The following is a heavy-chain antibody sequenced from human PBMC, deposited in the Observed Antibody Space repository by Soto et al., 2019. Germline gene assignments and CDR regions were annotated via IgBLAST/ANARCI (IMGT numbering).Heavy chain of an antibody. Sequence: EVQLVESGGGLVKPGGSLRLACAASGFTFSSYSMNWVRQAPGKGLEWVSSISSSSSYIYYADSVKGRFTISRDNAKNSLYLQMNSLRAEDTAVYYCARDLDSSSFKGTIDYCGQGTLVTVSS. CDR1: GFTFSSYS. CDR3: ARDLDSSSFKGTIDY. CDR2: ISSSSSYI. D-gene: IGHD6-6*01. J-gene: IGHJ4*02. V-gene: IGHV3-21*01.